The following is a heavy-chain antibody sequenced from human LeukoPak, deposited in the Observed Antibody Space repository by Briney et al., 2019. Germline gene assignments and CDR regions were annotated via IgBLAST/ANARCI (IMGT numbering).Heavy chain of an antibody. D-gene: IGHD2-2*01. J-gene: IGHJ5*02. Sequence: PGGSLRLSCAASGFTFSSYSMNWVRQAPVKGLEWVSYISSSSSTIYYADSVKGRFTISRDNAKNSLYLQMNSLRAEDTAVYYCARDWGYCSSTSCYGNWFDPWGQGTLVTVSS. V-gene: IGHV3-48*01. CDR2: ISSSSSTI. CDR3: ARDWGYCSSTSCYGNWFDP. CDR1: GFTFSSYS.